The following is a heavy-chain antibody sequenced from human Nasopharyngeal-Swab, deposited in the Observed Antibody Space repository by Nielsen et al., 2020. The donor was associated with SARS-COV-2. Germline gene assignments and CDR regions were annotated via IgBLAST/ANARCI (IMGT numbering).Heavy chain of an antibody. CDR3: ARGIGWFPD. CDR1: GFTFRSHW. V-gene: IGHV3-7*01. Sequence: GESLKISCAASGFTFRSHWMTWVCQAPGKGLEWVANIKQDGSEKEYVDSVKGRFTISRDNAQNSVYLQMNSVRVDDTAVYYCARGIGWFPDWGQGTLVTVLS. D-gene: IGHD6-19*01. J-gene: IGHJ4*02. CDR2: IKQDGSEK.